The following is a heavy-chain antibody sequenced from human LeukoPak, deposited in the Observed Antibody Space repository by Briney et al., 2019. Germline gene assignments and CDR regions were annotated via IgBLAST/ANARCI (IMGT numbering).Heavy chain of an antibody. D-gene: IGHD3-16*02. CDR1: GFTFINYA. CDR3: AKVPYRAMKAFDI. CDR2: ISTSGGST. J-gene: IGHJ3*02. V-gene: IGHV3-23*01. Sequence: PGGSLRLSCAASGFTFINYAMSWVRQAPGKGLEWVSAISTSGGSTYHADSMKGRFTVSRDNSKNTLYLQMNSLRAEDTAVYYCAKVPYRAMKAFDIWGQGTMVTVSS.